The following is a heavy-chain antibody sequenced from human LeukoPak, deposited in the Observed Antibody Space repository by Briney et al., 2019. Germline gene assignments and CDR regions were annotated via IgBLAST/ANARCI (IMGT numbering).Heavy chain of an antibody. Sequence: SETLSLTCTVSGGSISSYYWSWIRQPPGKGLEWIGYIFYSGNTNYSPSLKSRVTISVDTSKNQFSLRLTSVTTADTAVYFCARTGDYSRSTGGWFDPWGQGTLVTVSS. CDR3: ARTGDYSRSTGGWFDP. CDR1: GGSISSYY. J-gene: IGHJ5*02. V-gene: IGHV4-59*01. D-gene: IGHD4-11*01. CDR2: IFYSGNT.